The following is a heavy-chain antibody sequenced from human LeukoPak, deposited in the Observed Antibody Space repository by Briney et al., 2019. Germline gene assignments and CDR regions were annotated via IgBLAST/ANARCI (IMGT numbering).Heavy chain of an antibody. D-gene: IGHD3-10*01. J-gene: IGHJ5*02. Sequence: GRSLRLSCEASGFTLENHVMTXXXQAPGKGPXXXXXQSGSGHNTYYSESVRGRXPXXXDNSKNTVFLKMNSLRVEDTAIYYCATDWTLRGVPTFFDPWGQGTVVSVSS. CDR2: QSGSGHNT. V-gene: IGHV3-23*01. CDR1: GFTLENHV. CDR3: ATDWTLRGVPTFFDP.